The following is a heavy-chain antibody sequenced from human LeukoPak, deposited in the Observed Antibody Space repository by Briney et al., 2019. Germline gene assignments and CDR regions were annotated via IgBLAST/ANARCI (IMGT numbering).Heavy chain of an antibody. J-gene: IGHJ4*02. V-gene: IGHV1-18*01. CDR3: AKDLYPWQKVTTLVDR. Sequence: ASVKVSCKTSGYNFDSYSINWVRQAPGQGLEWMGWISPYNDNTKYAQKFQGRVTMTTDTSTRTVYMELSGLRSDDTAMYYCAKDLYPWQKVTTLVDRWGQGTLVTVS. CDR1: GYNFDSYS. D-gene: IGHD2-21*02. CDR2: ISPYNDNT.